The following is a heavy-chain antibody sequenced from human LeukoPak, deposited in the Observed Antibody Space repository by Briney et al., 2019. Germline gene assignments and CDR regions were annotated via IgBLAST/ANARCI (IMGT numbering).Heavy chain of an antibody. D-gene: IGHD2/OR15-2a*01. CDR2: MNPNSGNT. Sequence: ASVKVSCKASGYTFTSYDINWVRQATGQGLEWMGWMNPNSGNTGYAQKFQGRVTMTRNTSISTAYMELSSLRSEDTAVYYCARGVLVIQARYYYYMDVWGKGTTVTVSS. J-gene: IGHJ6*03. V-gene: IGHV1-8*01. CDR1: GYTFTSYD. CDR3: ARGVLVIQARYYYYMDV.